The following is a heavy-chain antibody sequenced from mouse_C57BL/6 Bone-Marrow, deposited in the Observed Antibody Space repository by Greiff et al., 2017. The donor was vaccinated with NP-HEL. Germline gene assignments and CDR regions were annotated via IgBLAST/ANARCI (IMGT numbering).Heavy chain of an antibody. Sequence: VQLQRSGAELARPGASVKLSCKASGYTFTSYGISWVKQRTGQGLEWIGEIYPRSGNTYYNEKFKGKATLTADKSSSTAYMELRSLTSEDSAVYFCARGIYYDYDEGYWGQDTTLTVSS. CDR2: IYPRSGNT. D-gene: IGHD2-4*01. V-gene: IGHV1-81*01. CDR3: ARGIYYDYDEGY. CDR1: GYTFTSYG. J-gene: IGHJ2*01.